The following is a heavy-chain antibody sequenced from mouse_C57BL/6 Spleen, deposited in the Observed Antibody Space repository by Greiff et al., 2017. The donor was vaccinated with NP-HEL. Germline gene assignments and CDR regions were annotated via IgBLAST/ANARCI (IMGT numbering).Heavy chain of an antibody. CDR3: ARETAQATYYAMDY. CDR2: IYPGSGST. V-gene: IGHV1-55*01. Sequence: QVHVKQPGAELVKPGASVKMSCKASGYTFTSYWITWVKQRPGQGLEWIGDIYPGSGSTNYNEKFKSKATLTVDTSSSTAYMQLSSLTSEDSAVYYCARETAQATYYAMDYWGQGTSVTVSS. D-gene: IGHD3-2*02. CDR1: GYTFTSYW. J-gene: IGHJ4*01.